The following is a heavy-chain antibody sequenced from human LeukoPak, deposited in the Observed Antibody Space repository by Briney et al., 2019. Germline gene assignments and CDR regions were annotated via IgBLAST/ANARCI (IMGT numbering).Heavy chain of an antibody. CDR1: GGSISSGDFY. CDR2: IYYSGSILYNGST. Sequence: PSETLSLTCTVSGGSISSGDFYWGWIRQPPGKDLEWIGSIYYSGSILYNGSTYYNPSLKSRATISIDTSKNQFSLKLTSVTAADTAVYYCARFRPQCSSTSCYTDAFDIWGQGTMVTVSS. J-gene: IGHJ3*02. V-gene: IGHV4-61*08. D-gene: IGHD2-2*02. CDR3: ARFRPQCSSTSCYTDAFDI.